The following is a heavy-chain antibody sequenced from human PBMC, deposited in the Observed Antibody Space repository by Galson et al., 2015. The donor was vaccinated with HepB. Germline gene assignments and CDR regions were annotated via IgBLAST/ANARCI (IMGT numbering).Heavy chain of an antibody. CDR3: ARGVNVETNWETPGYYYYYFADV. CDR2: ITYNGSNK. Sequence: SLRLSCAASGFTFSSYGMHWVRQAPGKGLEWVAVITYNGSNKYYADSVKGRFTISRDNSKNTLYLQMNSLRAEDTAVYYCARGVNVETNWETPGYYYYYFADVWGKGTTVTVSS. D-gene: IGHD7-27*01. CDR1: GFTFSSYG. V-gene: IGHV3-30*03. J-gene: IGHJ6*03.